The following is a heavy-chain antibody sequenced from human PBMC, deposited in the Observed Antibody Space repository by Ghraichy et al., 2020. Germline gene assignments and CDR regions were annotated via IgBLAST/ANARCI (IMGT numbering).Heavy chain of an antibody. Sequence: SVKVSCKASGGTFSSYAISWVRQAPGQGLEWMGGIIPIFGTANYAQKFQGRVTITTDESTSTAYMELSSLRSEDTAVYYCARVPPSYSNPKDAFDIWGQGTMVTVSS. CDR3: ARVPPSYSNPKDAFDI. D-gene: IGHD3-10*01. CDR2: IIPIFGTA. V-gene: IGHV1-69*05. CDR1: GGTFSSYA. J-gene: IGHJ3*02.